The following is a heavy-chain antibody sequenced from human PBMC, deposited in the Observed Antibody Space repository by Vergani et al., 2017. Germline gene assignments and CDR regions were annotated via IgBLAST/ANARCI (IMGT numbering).Heavy chain of an antibody. CDR2: IKQDGSEK. Sequence: EVQLVESGGGLVQPGGSLRLSCAASGFTFSSYWMSWVRQAPGKGLEWVANIKQDGSEKYYVDSVKGRFTISRDNAKNSLYLQMNSLRAEDTAVYYCARAGYTLGSAFDIWGQGTMVTVSS. D-gene: IGHD2-2*02. CDR1: GFTFSSYW. V-gene: IGHV3-7*03. CDR3: ARAGYTLGSAFDI. J-gene: IGHJ3*02.